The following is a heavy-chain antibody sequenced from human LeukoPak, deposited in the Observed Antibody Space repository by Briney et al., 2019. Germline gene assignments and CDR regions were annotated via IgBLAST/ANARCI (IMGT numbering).Heavy chain of an antibody. V-gene: IGHV3-13*01. D-gene: IGHD2-2*01. CDR3: ARGALPEYCSSTSCYAFDI. Sequence: GGSLRLSCAASGFTFSSYDMHWVRQATGKGLEWVSAIGTAGDTYYPGSVKGRFTISRENAKNSLYLQMNSLRAGNTAVYYCARGALPEYCSSTSCYAFDIWGQGTMVTVSS. CDR1: GFTFSSYD. J-gene: IGHJ3*02. CDR2: IGTAGDT.